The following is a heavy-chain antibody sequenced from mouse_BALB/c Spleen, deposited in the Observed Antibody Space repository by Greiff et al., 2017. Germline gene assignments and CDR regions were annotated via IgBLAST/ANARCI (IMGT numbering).Heavy chain of an antibody. V-gene: IGHV7-3*02. Sequence: EVKLMESGGGLVQPGGSLRLSCATSGFTFTDYHMSWVRQPPGKALEWLGFIRNKANGYTTEYSASVKGRFTISRDNSQSILYLQMNTLRAEDSATYYCATGTLGGYYFDYWGQGTTLTVSS. D-gene: IGHD4-1*01. J-gene: IGHJ2*01. CDR2: IRNKANGYTT. CDR3: ATGTLGGYYFDY. CDR1: GFTFTDYH.